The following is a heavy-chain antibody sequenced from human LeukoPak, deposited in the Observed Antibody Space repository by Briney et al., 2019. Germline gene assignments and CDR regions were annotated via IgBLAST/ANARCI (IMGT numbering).Heavy chain of an antibody. D-gene: IGHD1-1*01. CDR3: ARGSPTLDY. J-gene: IGHJ4*02. V-gene: IGHV3-21*01. Sequence: PGGSLRLSCAASGFTISSYSMNWVRQAPGKGLEWVSSISSGSSSIYYADSVKGRFTISRDNAKNSLYLQMNSLRAEDTAVYYCARGSPTLDYWGQGTLVTVSS. CDR2: ISSGSSSI. CDR1: GFTISSYS.